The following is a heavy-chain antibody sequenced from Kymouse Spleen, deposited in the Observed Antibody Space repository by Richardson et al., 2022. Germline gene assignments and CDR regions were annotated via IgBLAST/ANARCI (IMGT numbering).Heavy chain of an antibody. CDR1: GFTFSSYW. CDR2: IKQDGSEK. CDR3: ARAHYYGSGSYYHFDY. J-gene: IGHJ4*02. V-gene: IGHV3-7*01. Sequence: EVQLVESGGGLVQPGGSLRLSCAASGFTFSSYWMSWVRQAPGKGLEWVANIKQDGSEKYYVDSVKGRFTISRDNAKNSLYLQMNSLRAEDTAVYYCARAHYYGSGSYYHFDYWGQGTLVTVSS. D-gene: IGHD3-10*01.